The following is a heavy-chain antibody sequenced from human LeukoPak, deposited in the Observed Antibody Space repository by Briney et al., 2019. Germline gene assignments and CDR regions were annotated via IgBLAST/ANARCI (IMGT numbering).Heavy chain of an antibody. CDR1: GFTFSSYS. Sequence: GSLRLSCAASGFTFSSYSMNWVRQAPGKGLEWVSSISSSSSYIYYADSVKGRFTISRDNAKNSLYLQMSSLRAEDTAVYYCARETEEQLAVDYWGQGTLVTVSS. J-gene: IGHJ4*02. CDR2: ISSSSSYI. V-gene: IGHV3-21*01. D-gene: IGHD6-6*01. CDR3: ARETEEQLAVDY.